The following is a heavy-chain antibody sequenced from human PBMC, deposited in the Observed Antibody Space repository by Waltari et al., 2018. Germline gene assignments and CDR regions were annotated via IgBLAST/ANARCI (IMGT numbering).Heavy chain of an antibody. CDR1: GFSLSTSGVG. D-gene: IGHD2-15*01. V-gene: IGHV2-5*02. CDR3: AHSTRRLGCSGGRCYTFDS. J-gene: IGHJ4*02. Sequence: QITLKESGPTLVKPTQTLTLTCTFSGFSLSTSGVGVGWIRQPPGKALEYLALSYWDEDKWYSPSLRSRTTITKDTSKNQVVLTMTNMDPLDTGTCYCAHSTRRLGCSGGRCYTFDSWGQGTLVTVSS. CDR2: SYWDEDK.